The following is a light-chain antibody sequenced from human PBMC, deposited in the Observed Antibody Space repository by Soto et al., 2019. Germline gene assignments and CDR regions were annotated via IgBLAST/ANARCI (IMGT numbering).Light chain of an antibody. Sequence: QSALTQPPSASGSPGQSVTISCTGTSSDVGAYKYVSWYQQYPGKAPKLMIYDISKRPSGVPDRFSGSKSGTAASLTVSGHEAEDEAYYYCTSYVGRSIWVFGGGTKLTVL. V-gene: IGLV2-8*01. J-gene: IGLJ3*02. CDR1: SSDVGAYKY. CDR3: TSYVGRSIWV. CDR2: DIS.